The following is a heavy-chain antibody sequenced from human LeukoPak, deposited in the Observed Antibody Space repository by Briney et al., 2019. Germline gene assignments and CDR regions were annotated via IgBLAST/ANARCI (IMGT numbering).Heavy chain of an antibody. CDR3: ARLHSFSWGYFDY. J-gene: IGHJ4*02. V-gene: IGHV5-51*01. CDR2: IYPGGSDT. Sequence: GESLKISCKGSGYSFTSYWIGWVRQMPGKGLECMGIIYPGGSDTRYRPSFQGQVTISADKSISTAYLQWSSLKASDAAMYYCARLHSFSWGYFDYWGQGTLVTVSS. CDR1: GYSFTSYW. D-gene: IGHD6-6*01.